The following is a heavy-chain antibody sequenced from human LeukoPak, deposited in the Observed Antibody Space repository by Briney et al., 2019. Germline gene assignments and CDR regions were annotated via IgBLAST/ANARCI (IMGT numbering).Heavy chain of an antibody. V-gene: IGHV1-18*01. D-gene: IGHD2-15*01. Sequence: GASVKVSCKASGYTFTSYGISWVRQAPGQGLEWMGWISAYNGNTNYAQKLQGRVTMTTDTSTSTAYMELRSLRSDDTAVYYCAKDVRGGCSGANCHSWGQGTLVTVSS. CDR3: AKDVRGGCSGANCHS. CDR1: GYTFTSYG. CDR2: ISAYNGNT. J-gene: IGHJ5*02.